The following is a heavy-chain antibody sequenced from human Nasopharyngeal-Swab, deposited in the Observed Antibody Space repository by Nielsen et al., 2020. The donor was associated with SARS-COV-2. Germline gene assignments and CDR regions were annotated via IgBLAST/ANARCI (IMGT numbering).Heavy chain of an antibody. CDR2: MYDNEYT. D-gene: IGHD6-19*01. CDR1: GASMSGYS. V-gene: IGHV4-59*01. CDR3: ARENWQLANVFDI. J-gene: IGHJ3*02. Sequence: SETLSLTCTVSGASMSGYSWSWIRQPPGKGLEWIAFMYDNEYTNYNPSLRGRATISLDTSKNQFSLKVTSVTTADTAVYYCARENWQLANVFDIWGQWTMVTFSS.